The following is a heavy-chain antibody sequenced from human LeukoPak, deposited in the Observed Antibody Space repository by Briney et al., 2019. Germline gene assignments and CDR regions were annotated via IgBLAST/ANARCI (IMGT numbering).Heavy chain of an antibody. D-gene: IGHD1-26*01. CDR3: VRDLGGRSGH. Sequence: PGRSLRLSCAASGFTFSSNWMHWVRQAPGEGLVWVSRINEDGSTTNYADSVKGRSTIFRDNAKNTLYLQMNSLRAEDTAVYYCVRDLGGRSGHWGQGTLVTVSS. CDR1: GFTFSSNW. CDR2: INEDGSTT. J-gene: IGHJ4*02. V-gene: IGHV3-74*01.